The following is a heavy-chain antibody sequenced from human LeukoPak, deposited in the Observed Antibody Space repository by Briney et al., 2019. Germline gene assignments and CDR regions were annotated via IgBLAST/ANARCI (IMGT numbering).Heavy chain of an antibody. CDR3: ARVAYPTDFVVVPAARSDLGKFDY. V-gene: IGHV1-2*02. CDR1: GYTFTGYY. Sequence: ASVKVSCKASGYTFTGYYLHWVRQAPGQGLEWMAWINPYSGATNCAQNFQGRVTLTSDTSISTTYMELTSLRSDDTALYFCARVAYPTDFVVVPAARSDLGKFDYWGQGSLVTVS. J-gene: IGHJ4*02. CDR2: INPYSGAT. D-gene: IGHD2-2*01.